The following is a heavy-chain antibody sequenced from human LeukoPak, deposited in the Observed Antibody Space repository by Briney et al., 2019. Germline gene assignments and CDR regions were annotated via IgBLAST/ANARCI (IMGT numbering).Heavy chain of an antibody. D-gene: IGHD3-3*01. CDR2: IHSSGST. CDR1: GGSINSYY. Sequence: SETLSLTCTVSGGSINSYYWSWIRQPPGKGLEWIAYIHSSGSTEYNPSLKSRVTISLDTSKNQVSLKLNSVTAADTAVYYCARHGVDVTTIPDYSYYYMDVWGKETTVTVSS. CDR3: ARHGVDVTTIPDYSYYYMDV. J-gene: IGHJ6*03. V-gene: IGHV4-4*09.